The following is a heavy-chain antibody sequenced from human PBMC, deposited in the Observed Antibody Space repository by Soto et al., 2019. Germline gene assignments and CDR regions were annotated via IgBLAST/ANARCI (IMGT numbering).Heavy chain of an antibody. V-gene: IGHV3-30*03. Sequence: QVQLVESGGGVVQPGRSLRLSCAASGFTFSSYGMHWVRQAPGKGLEWVAVISYDGSNKYYADSVKGRFTISRDNSKNTLYLQMNSLRAEDTAVYYCARDLERGGYWGQGTLVTVSS. J-gene: IGHJ4*02. CDR1: GFTFSSYG. CDR3: ARDLERGGY. D-gene: IGHD3-3*01. CDR2: ISYDGSNK.